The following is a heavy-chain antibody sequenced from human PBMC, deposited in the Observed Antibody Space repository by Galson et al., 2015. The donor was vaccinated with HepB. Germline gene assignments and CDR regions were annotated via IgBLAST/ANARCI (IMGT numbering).Heavy chain of an antibody. D-gene: IGHD6-6*01. J-gene: IGHJ2*01. CDR1: GYTFTSYY. V-gene: IGHV1-46*01. Sequence: SVKASCKASGYTFTSYYMHWVRQAPGQGLEWMGIINPSGGSTSYAQKFQGRVTMTRDTSTSTVYMELSSLRSEDTAVYYCARWVDGIAARQDWYFDLWGRGTLVTVSS. CDR3: ARWVDGIAARQDWYFDL. CDR2: INPSGGST.